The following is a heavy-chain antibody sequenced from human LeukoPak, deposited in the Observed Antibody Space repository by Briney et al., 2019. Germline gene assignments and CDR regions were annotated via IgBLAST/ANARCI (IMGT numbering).Heavy chain of an antibody. CDR1: GFTVSSNY. J-gene: IGHJ4*02. V-gene: IGHV3-66*01. Sequence: PGGSLRLSCAASGFTVSSNYMSWVRQAPGKGLEWVSVIYSGGSTYYADSVKGRFTISRDNSKNTLYLQMGSLRAEDMAVYYCARDSYDFWSGVFDYWGQGTLVTVSS. D-gene: IGHD3-3*01. CDR3: ARDSYDFWSGVFDY. CDR2: IYSGGST.